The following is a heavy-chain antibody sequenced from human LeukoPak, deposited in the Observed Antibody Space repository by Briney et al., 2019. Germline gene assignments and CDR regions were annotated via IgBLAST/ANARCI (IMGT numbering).Heavy chain of an antibody. V-gene: IGHV4-59*01. CDR1: GGSISSYY. CDR2: IYYSGST. Sequence: PSETLSLTCTLSGGSISSYYWSWIRQPPGKGLEWIGYIYYSGSTNYNPSLKSRVTISVDTSKNQFSLKLSSVTAADTAVYYCARGIGDLTYWGQGTLVTVSS. J-gene: IGHJ4*02. D-gene: IGHD3-16*01. CDR3: ARGIGDLTY.